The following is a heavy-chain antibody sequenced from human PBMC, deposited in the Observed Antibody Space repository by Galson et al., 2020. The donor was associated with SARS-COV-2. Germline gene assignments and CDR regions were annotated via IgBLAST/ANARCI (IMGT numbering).Heavy chain of an antibody. CDR3: ARRYYDVGTKYFWFDP. J-gene: IGHJ5*02. D-gene: IGHD3-10*02. CDR2: INTHTGNP. Sequence: ASVKVSCKASGYSFTRYAVNWVRQAPGQGLEWMGLINTHTGNPTYAQGFTGRFVFSLDTSANTAYLQISSLKAEDTAVYFCARRYYDVGTKYFWFDPWGQGTLVTVSS. V-gene: IGHV7-4-1*02. CDR1: GYSFTRYA.